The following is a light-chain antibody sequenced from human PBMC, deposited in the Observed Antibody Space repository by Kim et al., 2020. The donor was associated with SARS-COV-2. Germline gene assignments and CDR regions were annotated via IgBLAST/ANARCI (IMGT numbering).Light chain of an antibody. CDR2: GKN. Sequence: ALGQTVSITCQGDSLRSYYASWYQQKPGQAPLLVIDGKNNRPSGIPDRSSGSSSGNTASLTITGAQAEDEADYYCNPRDSSGNPVVFGGGTQLTVL. J-gene: IGLJ2*01. V-gene: IGLV3-19*01. CDR3: NPRDSSGNPVV. CDR1: SLRSYY.